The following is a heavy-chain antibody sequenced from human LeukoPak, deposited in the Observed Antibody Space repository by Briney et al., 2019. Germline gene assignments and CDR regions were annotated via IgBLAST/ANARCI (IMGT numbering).Heavy chain of an antibody. CDR1: GFTFSSYS. Sequence: GGSLRLSCAASGFTFSSYSMNWVRQAPGKGLEWVSSISSSSSYIYYADSVKGRFTISRDNDKNSLYLQMNSLRAEDTAVYYCARVGYSSSWYSKGQDYWGQGTLVTVSS. D-gene: IGHD6-13*01. J-gene: IGHJ4*02. CDR3: ARVGYSSSWYSKGQDY. CDR2: ISSSSSYI. V-gene: IGHV3-21*01.